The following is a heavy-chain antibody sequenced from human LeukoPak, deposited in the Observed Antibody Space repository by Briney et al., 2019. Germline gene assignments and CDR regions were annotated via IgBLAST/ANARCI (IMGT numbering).Heavy chain of an antibody. V-gene: IGHV4-59*12. CDR2: IYYSGST. J-gene: IGHJ6*03. CDR1: GGSISNYY. Sequence: PSETLSLTCIVSGGSISNYYWSWIRQPPGKGLEWIGYIYYSGSTNYNPSLKSRVTISVDTSKNQFSLKLSSVTAADTAVYYCARARIGRYNWKQHRRDIDYYMDVWGKGTTVTVSS. CDR3: ARARIGRYNWKQHRRDIDYYMDV. D-gene: IGHD1-20*01.